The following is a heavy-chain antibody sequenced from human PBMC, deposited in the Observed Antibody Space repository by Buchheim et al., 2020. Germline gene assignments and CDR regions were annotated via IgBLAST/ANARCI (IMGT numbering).Heavy chain of an antibody. CDR1: GFIFSGYN. J-gene: IGHJ4*02. CDR2: IDTSSSTI. Sequence: EVQLVESGGDLVQPGGSLRLSCAASGFIFSGYNMNWVRQTPGKGLEWISYIDTSSSTIYYADSVEGRFTISRDNSKNTLSLQMGSLRADDTAMYYCAKNSVVNYGYYFDYWGQGIL. CDR3: AKNSVVNYGYYFDY. V-gene: IGHV3-48*01. D-gene: IGHD4-23*01.